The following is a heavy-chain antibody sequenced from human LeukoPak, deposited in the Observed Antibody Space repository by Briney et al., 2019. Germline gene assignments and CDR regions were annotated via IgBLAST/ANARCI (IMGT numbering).Heavy chain of an antibody. CDR3: ARLYRLYYFDY. J-gene: IGHJ4*02. CDR2: INHSGST. V-gene: IGHV4-34*01. CDR1: GGSFSGYY. D-gene: IGHD3-16*02. Sequence: SETLSLTCAVYGGSFSGYYWSWIRQPPGKGLEWIGEINHSGSTNYNPSLKSRVTISVDTSKNQFSLKLSSVTAADTAVYYCARLYRLYYFDYWGQGTLVTVSS.